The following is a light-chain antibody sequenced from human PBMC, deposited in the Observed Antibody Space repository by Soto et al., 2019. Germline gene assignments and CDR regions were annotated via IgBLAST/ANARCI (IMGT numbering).Light chain of an antibody. J-gene: IGLJ3*02. CDR3: QSYDSSLSGSV. V-gene: IGLV1-40*01. Sequence: QSVLTQSPSVSGAPGQTVTISCTGSSSNIGAGYDVSWYQQLPGTAPKLLIFGDTNRPSGVPDRFSGSHSGASASLAISGLQAEDEGDYYCQSYDSSLSGSVFGGGTKLTVL. CDR2: GDT. CDR1: SSNIGAGYD.